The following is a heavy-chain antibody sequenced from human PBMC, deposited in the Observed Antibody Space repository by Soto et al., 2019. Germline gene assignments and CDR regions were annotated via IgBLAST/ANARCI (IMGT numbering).Heavy chain of an antibody. J-gene: IGHJ4*02. D-gene: IGHD5-18*01. V-gene: IGHV3-21*01. CDR2: ISSSSSYI. CDR3: ARDRGYSYGYLY. Sequence: VQLVESGGGVVQPGRSLRLSCAASGFTFSSYSMNWVRQAPGKGLEWVSSISSSSSYIYYADSVKGRFTISRDNAKNSLYLQMNSLRAEDTAVYYCARDRGYSYGYLYWGQGTLVTVSS. CDR1: GFTFSSYS.